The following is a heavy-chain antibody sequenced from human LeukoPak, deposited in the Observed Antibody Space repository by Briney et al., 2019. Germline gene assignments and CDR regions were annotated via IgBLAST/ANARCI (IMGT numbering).Heavy chain of an antibody. J-gene: IGHJ4*02. CDR2: ISSYNGNT. Sequence: ASVKVSCKASGYTFTSYGISWVRQAPGQGLEGMGWISSYNGNTNYAQKLQGRVTMTTDTSTSTVYMELRSLRADDTAVYYCARDRRIDVAGIYYFDYWGQGTLVTVSS. CDR3: ARDRRIDVAGIYYFDY. V-gene: IGHV1-18*01. CDR1: GYTFTSYG. D-gene: IGHD6-19*01.